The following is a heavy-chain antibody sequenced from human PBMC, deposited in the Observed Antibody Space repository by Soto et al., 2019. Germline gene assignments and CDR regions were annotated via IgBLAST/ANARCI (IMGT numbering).Heavy chain of an antibody. CDR3: AKSRFAYIDRSRFDP. D-gene: IGHD2-21*01. Sequence: QVQLVESGGGVVQPGRSLRLSCAASGFTFSSYGMHWVRQAPGKGLEWVAVISYDGSNKYYADSVKGRFTISRDNSKNTLYLQMTSLRAEDTAVYYCAKSRFAYIDRSRFDPWGQGTLVTVSS. CDR1: GFTFSSYG. CDR2: ISYDGSNK. V-gene: IGHV3-30*18. J-gene: IGHJ5*02.